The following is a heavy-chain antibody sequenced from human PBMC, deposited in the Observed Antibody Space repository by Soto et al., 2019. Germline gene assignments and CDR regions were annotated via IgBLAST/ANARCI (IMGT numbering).Heavy chain of an antibody. CDR2: INPKSGGT. D-gene: IGHD2-8*01. V-gene: IGHV1-2*04. J-gene: IGHJ1*01. CDR3: ARGHSTACFKGVCSFFYNHNWDG. CDR1: GYSFTDYH. Sequence: ASVKVSCKASGYSFTDYHIHWVRQAPGQGLEWLGRINPKSGGTSTAQKFQGWVTMTRDRSISTVYMELTRLRYDDTAVYFCARGHSTACFKGVCSFFYNHNWDGWRQGTTISVSS.